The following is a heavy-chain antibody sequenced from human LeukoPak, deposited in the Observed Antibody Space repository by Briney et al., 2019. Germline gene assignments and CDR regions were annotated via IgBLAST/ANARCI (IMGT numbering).Heavy chain of an antibody. CDR2: INSGGSGT. J-gene: IGHJ4*01. CDR3: ASSLGPLTEY. V-gene: IGHV3-74*01. D-gene: IGHD7-27*01. CDR1: GFTFSSYG. Sequence: GRSLRLSCAASGFTFSSYGMHWVRQTPGKGLMWVSRINSGGSGTSYAGSVEGRFTISRDNAKNTLYLQMNNLRAEDTAMYYCASSLGPLTEYWGQGTLVTVSS.